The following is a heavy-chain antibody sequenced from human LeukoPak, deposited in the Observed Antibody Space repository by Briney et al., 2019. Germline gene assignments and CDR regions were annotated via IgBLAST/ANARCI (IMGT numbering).Heavy chain of an antibody. J-gene: IGHJ4*02. V-gene: IGHV3-74*01. CDR2: INGVGSNS. D-gene: IGHD3-16*01. CDR1: GFTFTTYW. CDR3: ARTSPTSHFDF. Sequence: GGSPRLSCVASGFTFTTYWMHWVRQAPGKGLVWVSRINGVGSNSNYADSVKGRFTISRDNARNTLYLQMNGLRAEDTALYYCARTSPTSHFDFWGQGTLVTVSS.